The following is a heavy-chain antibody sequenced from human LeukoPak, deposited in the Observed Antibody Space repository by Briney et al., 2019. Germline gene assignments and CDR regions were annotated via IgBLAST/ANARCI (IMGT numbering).Heavy chain of an antibody. Sequence: PGGSLRLSCAASGFTFSSYGMHWVRQAPGKGLEWVAVIWYDGSNKYYADSVKGRFTISRDNSKNTLYLQMNSLRAEDTAVYYCARDRSGGGYPQNWFDPWGQGTLVTVSS. CDR1: GFTFSSYG. CDR3: ARDRSGGGYPQNWFDP. CDR2: IWYDGSNK. J-gene: IGHJ5*02. V-gene: IGHV3-33*01. D-gene: IGHD2-15*01.